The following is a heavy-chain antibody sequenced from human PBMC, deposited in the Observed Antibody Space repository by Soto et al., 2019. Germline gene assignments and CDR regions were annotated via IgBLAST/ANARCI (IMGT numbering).Heavy chain of an antibody. CDR3: ARGYDFWSGYIVLAFDI. Sequence: ASAKVACKASGYTFTSYDINWVRQATGQGLEWMGWMNPNSGNTGYAQKFQGRVTMTRNTSISTAYMELSSLRSEDTAVYYCARGYDFWSGYIVLAFDIWGQGTMVTVSS. J-gene: IGHJ3*02. V-gene: IGHV1-8*01. D-gene: IGHD3-3*01. CDR1: GYTFTSYD. CDR2: MNPNSGNT.